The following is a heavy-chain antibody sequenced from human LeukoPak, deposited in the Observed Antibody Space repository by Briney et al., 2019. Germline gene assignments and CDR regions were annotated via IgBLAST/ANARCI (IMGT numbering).Heavy chain of an antibody. J-gene: IGHJ4*02. Sequence: ASVTVSCTASGYIFTGYYLHWARQAPGKGLEWMGWINPNSGDTSYAQKFQGRVALTSDTSINTAYMELSSLRFDDTAVYYCARDGNFDYWGQGTLVTVSS. V-gene: IGHV1-2*02. D-gene: IGHD1-26*01. CDR1: GYIFTGYY. CDR2: INPNSGDT. CDR3: ARDGNFDY.